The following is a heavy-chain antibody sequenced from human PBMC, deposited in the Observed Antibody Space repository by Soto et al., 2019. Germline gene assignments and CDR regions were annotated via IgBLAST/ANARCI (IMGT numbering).Heavy chain of an antibody. J-gene: IGHJ4*01. V-gene: IGHV3-30-3*01. CDR1: GFSFKNYA. D-gene: IGHD3-10*01. Sequence: QVQLVESGGGVVQPGSSLRLSCAASGFSFKNYAFHWVRQAPGKGLEWVALISHNDEPKIFYADSVQGRFTISRDNYKNTVYLQMNSLRDEDTAVYHCGRGVRAETYYNAFDYWGQGTQVTVSS. CDR3: GRGVRAETYYNAFDY. CDR2: ISHNDEPKI.